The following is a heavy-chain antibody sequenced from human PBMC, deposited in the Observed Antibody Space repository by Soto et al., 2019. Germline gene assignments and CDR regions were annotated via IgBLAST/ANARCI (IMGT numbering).Heavy chain of an antibody. CDR1: GGSFSGYY. CDR3: ARCRVVAATPYDY. V-gene: IGHV4-34*01. Sequence: QVQLQQWGAGLLKPSETLSLTCAVYGGSFSGYYWSWIRQPPGKGLEWIGEINHSGSTNYNPSLKSRVTKSQDPXKNQFSLKLSSVTAADPAVYYCARCRVVAATPYDYWGQGTLVTVSS. CDR2: INHSGST. D-gene: IGHD2-15*01. J-gene: IGHJ4*02.